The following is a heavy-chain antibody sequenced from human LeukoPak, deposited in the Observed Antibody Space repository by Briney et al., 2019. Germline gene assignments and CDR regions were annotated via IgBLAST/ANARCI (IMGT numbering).Heavy chain of an antibody. CDR3: ARQYSSSWYTRYSYYYYYGMDV. J-gene: IGHJ6*02. D-gene: IGHD6-13*01. Sequence: SETLSLTCAVYGGSFSGYYWSWIRQPPGKGLEWTGEINHSGSTNYNPSPKSRVTISVDTSKNQFSLKLSSVTAADTAVYYCARQYSSSWYTRYSYYYYYGMDVWGQGTTVTVSS. CDR1: GGSFSGYY. CDR2: INHSGST. V-gene: IGHV4-34*01.